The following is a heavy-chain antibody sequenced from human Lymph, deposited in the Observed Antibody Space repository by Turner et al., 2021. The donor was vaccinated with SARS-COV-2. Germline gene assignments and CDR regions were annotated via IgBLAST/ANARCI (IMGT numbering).Heavy chain of an antibody. V-gene: IGHV3-53*02. CDR2: IYSGGTT. D-gene: IGHD6-13*01. CDR1: GIIVSRNY. CDR3: ARDLGTYGMDV. Sequence: EVQLVETGVCLIQPGGSLRLSCAASGIIVSRNYMNWVRQAPGKGLEWVSVIYSGGTTYYADSVKGRFTISRDNSKNTLYLQMNSLRVEDTAVYYCARDLGTYGMDVWGQGTTVTVSS. J-gene: IGHJ6*02.